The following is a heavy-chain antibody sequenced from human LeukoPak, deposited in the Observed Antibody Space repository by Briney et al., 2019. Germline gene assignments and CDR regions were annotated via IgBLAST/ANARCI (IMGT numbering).Heavy chain of an antibody. D-gene: IGHD2-15*01. V-gene: IGHV5-51*01. CDR1: DYSFISYW. Sequence: GESLKISCKGSDYSFISYWIVWVRQMPGEGLEWMGVIYPGDSDTRYSPSFQGQITISADKSISTAYLQWSSPKASDSAMYYCAREKYVGRLTDYWGQGTLVTVSS. CDR3: AREKYVGRLTDY. CDR2: IYPGDSDT. J-gene: IGHJ4*02.